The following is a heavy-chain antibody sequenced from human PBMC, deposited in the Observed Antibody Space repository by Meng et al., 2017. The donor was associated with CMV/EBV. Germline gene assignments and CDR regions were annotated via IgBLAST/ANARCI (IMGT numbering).Heavy chain of an antibody. CDR3: ARGRGLRMTTIDY. J-gene: IGHJ4*02. CDR2: INHSGST. CDR1: GGSFSGYY. V-gene: IGHV4-34*01. Sequence: SETLSLTCAVYGGSFSGYYWSWIRQPPGKGLEWIGEINHSGSTNYNPSLKSRVTISVDTSKNQFSLKLSSVTAADTAVYYCARGRGLRMTTIDYWGQGTLVTVSS. D-gene: IGHD4-11*01.